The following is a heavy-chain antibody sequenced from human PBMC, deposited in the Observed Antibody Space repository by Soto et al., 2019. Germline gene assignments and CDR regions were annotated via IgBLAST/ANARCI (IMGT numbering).Heavy chain of an antibody. CDR3: AKGPWKTIFPNWFDP. Sequence: EVQLVESGGGLVQPGRSLRLSCAASGFTFDDYAMHWVRQAPGKGLEWVSGISWNSGSIGYADSVKGRFTISRDNAKNSLYLQMNSLRAEDTALYYCAKGPWKTIFPNWFDPWGQGTLVTVSS. CDR2: ISWNSGSI. J-gene: IGHJ5*02. V-gene: IGHV3-9*01. D-gene: IGHD3-9*01. CDR1: GFTFDDYA.